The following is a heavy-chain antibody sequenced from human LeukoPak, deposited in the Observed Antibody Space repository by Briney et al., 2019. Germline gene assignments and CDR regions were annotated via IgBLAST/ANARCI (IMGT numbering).Heavy chain of an antibody. V-gene: IGHV3-7*03. CDR3: AKEGPKVVPAAINAFDI. Sequence: PGGSLRLSCAASGFTFSSYWMSWVRQAPGKGLEWVANIKQDGSEKYYVDSVKGRFTISRDNSKNTLYLQMNSLRAEDTAVYYCAKEGPKVVPAAINAFDIWGQGTMVTVSS. J-gene: IGHJ3*02. D-gene: IGHD2-2*02. CDR1: GFTFSSYW. CDR2: IKQDGSEK.